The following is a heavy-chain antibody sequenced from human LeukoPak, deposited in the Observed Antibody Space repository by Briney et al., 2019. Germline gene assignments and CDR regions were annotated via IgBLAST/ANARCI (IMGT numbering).Heavy chain of an antibody. D-gene: IGHD6-19*01. CDR2: IYYSGST. Sequence: SETLSLTCTVYGGSISSSSYYWGWIRQPPGKGLEWIGSIYYSGSTYYNPSLKSRVTISVDTSKNQFSLKLSSVTAADTAGYYCARLVVAVAGGFDYWGQGTLVTVSS. V-gene: IGHV4-39*01. J-gene: IGHJ4*02. CDR1: GGSISSSSYY. CDR3: ARLVVAVAGGFDY.